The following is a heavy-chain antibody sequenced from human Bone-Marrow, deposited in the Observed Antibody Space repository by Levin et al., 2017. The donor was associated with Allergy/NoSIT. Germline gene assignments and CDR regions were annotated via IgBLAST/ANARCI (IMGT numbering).Heavy chain of an antibody. CDR3: VKELATVTTPYDY. Sequence: GGSLRLSCSASGFTFSDFAMHWVRQAPGKGLEFVSAINSNGASTRYADSVKGRFTISRDNSKKTLYLQMSSLRPEDTAVYYCVKELATVTTPYDYWGQGTLVTVSS. CDR1: GFTFSDFA. J-gene: IGHJ4*02. V-gene: IGHV3-64D*06. D-gene: IGHD4-17*01. CDR2: INSNGAST.